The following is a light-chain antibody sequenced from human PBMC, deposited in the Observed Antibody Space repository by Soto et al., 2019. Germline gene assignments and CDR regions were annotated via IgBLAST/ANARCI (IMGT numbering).Light chain of an antibody. CDR1: QSVKSW. CDR3: QSYYSSSPWT. V-gene: IGKV1-5*03. J-gene: IGKJ1*01. Sequence: DIQMTQSPSTLSASVGDRVTITCRASQSVKSWLAWYQQKPGKAPKLLIYRASTLESGVPSRFSGSGSGTEFTLTISSLQPDDFASYYCQSYYSSSPWTFGQGIKGE. CDR2: RAS.